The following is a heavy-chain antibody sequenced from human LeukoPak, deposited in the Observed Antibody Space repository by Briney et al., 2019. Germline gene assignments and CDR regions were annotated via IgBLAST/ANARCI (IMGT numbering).Heavy chain of an antibody. Sequence: ASVKVSCKASGYTFTAYYVHWVRQAPGQGLEWMGWINPNSGGTNYAQKFQGRVTMTRDTSISTAYMELSRLRSDDTAVYYCASPQTSHSCTNGVCPYDYWGQGTLVTVSS. CDR1: GYTFTAYY. V-gene: IGHV1-2*02. D-gene: IGHD2-8*01. J-gene: IGHJ4*02. CDR3: ASPQTSHSCTNGVCPYDY. CDR2: INPNSGGT.